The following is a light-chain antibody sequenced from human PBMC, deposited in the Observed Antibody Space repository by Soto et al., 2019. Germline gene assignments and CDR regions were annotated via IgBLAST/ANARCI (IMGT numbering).Light chain of an antibody. V-gene: IGKV3-20*01. CDR3: HQYGNSPWP. CDR2: GAT. Sequence: EIVLTQSPGTLSLSPGDRATLSCRAGQSVSGSALAWYQQKGGQAPRLLVFGATNRATGIPDRFSGSGSGADFTLTITRLEPEDFAVYYCHQYGNSPWPFGQGTKVDIK. CDR1: QSVSGSA. J-gene: IGKJ1*01.